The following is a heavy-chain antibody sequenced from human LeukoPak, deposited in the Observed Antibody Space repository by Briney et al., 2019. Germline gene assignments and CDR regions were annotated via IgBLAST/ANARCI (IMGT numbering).Heavy chain of an antibody. CDR2: LTRSGANT. CDR1: GFAFGGFA. D-gene: IGHD6-19*01. Sequence: PGRSLRLSCAGSGFAFGGFAMTWVRQAPGKGLEWVAALTRSGANTYYADSVKGRFTISRDNSKSTLSLQLNSLRVEDTAVYYCAKGYSDDWYYFDSWGQGTLVTVSS. CDR3: AKGYSDDWYYFDS. V-gene: IGHV3-23*01. J-gene: IGHJ4*02.